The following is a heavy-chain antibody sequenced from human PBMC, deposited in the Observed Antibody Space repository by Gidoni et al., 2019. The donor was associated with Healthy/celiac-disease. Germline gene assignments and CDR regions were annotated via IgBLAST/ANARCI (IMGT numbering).Heavy chain of an antibody. CDR1: GGPIRSSRYY. J-gene: IGHJ4*02. D-gene: IGHD6-19*01. CDR2: IYYSGST. Sequence: QLQLQQSGPGLVKLSETLSLTCTVPGGPIRSSRYYWGLIRQPPGKGLEWIGSIYYSGSTYYNPALKSRVTISVDTSKNQFSLKLSSVTAADTAVYYCARRYSSGWYGVVVGFDYWGQGTLVTVSS. V-gene: IGHV4-39*01. CDR3: ARRYSSGWYGVVVGFDY.